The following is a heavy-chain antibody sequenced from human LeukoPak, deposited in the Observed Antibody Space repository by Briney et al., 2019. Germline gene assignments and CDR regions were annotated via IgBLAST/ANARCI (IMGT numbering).Heavy chain of an antibody. D-gene: IGHD3-10*01. CDR1: GFTFSSYG. J-gene: IGHJ5*02. V-gene: IGHV3-30*02. CDR2: IRYDGSNK. Sequence: GGSLRLSCAASGFTFSSYGMHWVRQAPGKGLEWVAFIRYDGSNKYYADSVKGRFTISRDNSKNTLYLQMNSLRAEDTAVYYCAKRPGYYGSGSYYNWFDPWGQGTLVTVSS. CDR3: AKRPGYYGSGSYYNWFDP.